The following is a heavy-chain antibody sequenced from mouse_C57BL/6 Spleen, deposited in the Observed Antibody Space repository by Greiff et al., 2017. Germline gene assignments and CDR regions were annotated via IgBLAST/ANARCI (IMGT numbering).Heavy chain of an antibody. CDR2: IYPGSGNT. CDR3: ARDYGSSWYFDV. D-gene: IGHD1-1*01. Sequence: VHLVESGPELVKPGASVKISCKASGYSFTSYYIHWVKQRPGQGLEWIGWIYPGSGNTKYNEKFKGKATLTADTSSSTAYMQLSSLTSEDSAVYYCARDYGSSWYFDVWGTGTTVTVSS. J-gene: IGHJ1*03. CDR1: GYSFTSYY. V-gene: IGHV1-66*01.